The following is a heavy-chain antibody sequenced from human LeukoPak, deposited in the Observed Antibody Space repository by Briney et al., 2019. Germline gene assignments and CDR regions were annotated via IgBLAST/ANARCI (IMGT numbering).Heavy chain of an antibody. CDR2: ISGSGGST. J-gene: IGHJ5*02. D-gene: IGHD6-13*01. V-gene: IGHV3-23*01. CDR1: GFTFSSYW. Sequence: PGGSLRLSCAASGFTFSSYWMHWVRQAPGKGLEWVSAISGSGGSTYYADSVKGRFAISRDNSKNTLYLQMNSLRAEDTAVYYCATEGRSSWYSWFDPWGQGTLVTVSS. CDR3: ATEGRSSWYSWFDP.